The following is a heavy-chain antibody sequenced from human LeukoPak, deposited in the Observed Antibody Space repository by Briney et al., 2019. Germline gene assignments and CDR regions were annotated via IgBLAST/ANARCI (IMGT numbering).Heavy chain of an antibody. Sequence: ASVKVSSKASGYTFTGYYMHWVRQAPGQGLEWMGWINPNSGGTNYAQKFQGRVTMTRDTSISTAYMELSRLRSDDTAVYYCARSIAAAGRRVDYWGQGTLVTVSS. D-gene: IGHD6-13*01. J-gene: IGHJ4*02. CDR3: ARSIAAAGRRVDY. V-gene: IGHV1-2*02. CDR1: GYTFTGYY. CDR2: INPNSGGT.